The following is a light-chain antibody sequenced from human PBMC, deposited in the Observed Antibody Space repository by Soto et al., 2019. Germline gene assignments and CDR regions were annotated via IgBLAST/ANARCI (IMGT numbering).Light chain of an antibody. CDR1: QSVGNNF. CDR2: HAS. CDR3: HQYASSPLT. Sequence: EIVLTQSPGTLSLSPGERAALSCRASQSVGNNFLGWYQQKPGQSPRLLIYHASNRATGIADRFSGTASGTDFTLTIRRMEHEDFAVYYCHQYASSPLTFGGGTKVEIK. J-gene: IGKJ4*01. V-gene: IGKV3-20*01.